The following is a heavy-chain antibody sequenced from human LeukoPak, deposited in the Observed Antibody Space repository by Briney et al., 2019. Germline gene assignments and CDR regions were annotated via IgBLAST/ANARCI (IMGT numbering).Heavy chain of an antibody. Sequence: PGGSLRLSCAASGFTFSSYAMHWVRQAPGKGLEWVAVISYDGSNKYYADSVKGRFTISRDNSKNTLYLQMNSLRAEDTAVYYCAREGGYSSSWYRLFDYWGQGTLVTASS. J-gene: IGHJ4*02. V-gene: IGHV3-30-3*01. CDR2: ISYDGSNK. D-gene: IGHD6-13*01. CDR1: GFTFSSYA. CDR3: AREGGYSSSWYRLFDY.